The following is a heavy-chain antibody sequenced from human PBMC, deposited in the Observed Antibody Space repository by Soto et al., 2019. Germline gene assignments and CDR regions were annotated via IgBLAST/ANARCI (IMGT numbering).Heavy chain of an antibody. CDR2: IKSKTDGGTK. J-gene: IGHJ6*03. CDR3: TTDVGYDCWSGRRGYYYYYRDV. CDR1: GFTFSNAW. D-gene: IGHD3-3*01. V-gene: IGHV3-15*01. Sequence: EVQLVESGGGLVKPGGSLRLSCAASGFTFSNAWMSWVRQAPGKGLEWVGRIKSKTDGGTKDYAATVKGRFTISRDDSQNTLYLQMNSLKTEDTAVYYCTTDVGYDCWSGRRGYYYYYRDVGGKGTTVTVSS.